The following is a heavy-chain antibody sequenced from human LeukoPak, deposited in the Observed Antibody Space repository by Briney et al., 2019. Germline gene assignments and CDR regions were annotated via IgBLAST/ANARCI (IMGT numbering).Heavy chain of an antibody. CDR2: IIPIFGIA. D-gene: IGHD4-11*01. Sequence: GASVKVSCKASGGTFSSYAISWVRQAPGQGLEWMGGIIPIFGIANYAQKFQGRVTITTDESTSTAYMELSSLRSEDTAVYYCARNDYSNYDYYYYYMDVWGKGTTVTVSS. CDR1: GGTFSSYA. J-gene: IGHJ6*03. CDR3: ARNDYSNYDYYYYYMDV. V-gene: IGHV1-69*05.